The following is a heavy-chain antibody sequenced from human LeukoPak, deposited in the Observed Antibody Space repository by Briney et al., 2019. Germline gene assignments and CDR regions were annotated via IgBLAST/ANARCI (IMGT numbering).Heavy chain of an antibody. CDR1: GYTFTSYY. Sequence: GASVSVSCTASGYTFTSYYMHWGRQTPGQGLEWMGIINPSGGSTSYAQKFQGRVTMTRDMSTSTVYMELRSLRSDDTAVYYCARDRAAGSGDYWGQGTLVTVSS. D-gene: IGHD2-15*01. V-gene: IGHV1-46*01. CDR2: INPSGGST. J-gene: IGHJ4*02. CDR3: ARDRAAGSGDY.